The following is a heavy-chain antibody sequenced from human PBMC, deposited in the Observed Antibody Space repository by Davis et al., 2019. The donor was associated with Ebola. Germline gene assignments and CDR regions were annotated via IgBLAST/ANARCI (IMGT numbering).Heavy chain of an antibody. J-gene: IGHJ3*02. D-gene: IGHD6-6*01. CDR1: GGSFSGYY. CDR3: ARASIHAFDI. Sequence: MPSETLSLTCAVYGGSFSGYYWSWIRQPPGKGLEWIGEINHSGSTNYNPSLKSRVTISVDKSKNQFSLKLSSVTAADTAVYYCARASIHAFDIWGQGTMVTVSS. CDR2: INHSGST. V-gene: IGHV4-34*01.